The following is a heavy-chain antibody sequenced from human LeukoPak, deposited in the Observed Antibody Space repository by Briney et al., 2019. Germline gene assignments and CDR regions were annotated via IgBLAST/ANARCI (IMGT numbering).Heavy chain of an antibody. CDR2: ISWNSGSI. Sequence: GGSLRLSCAASGFTFDDYAMHWVRQAPGKGLDWVSGISWNSGSIAYADSVKGRFTISRDNAKNSLYLQMNSLRAEDTAVYYCARDLSLGYDYGDSYYYGMDVWGQGTTVTVSS. D-gene: IGHD4-17*01. CDR3: ARDLSLGYDYGDSYYYGMDV. CDR1: GFTFDDYA. V-gene: IGHV3-9*01. J-gene: IGHJ6*02.